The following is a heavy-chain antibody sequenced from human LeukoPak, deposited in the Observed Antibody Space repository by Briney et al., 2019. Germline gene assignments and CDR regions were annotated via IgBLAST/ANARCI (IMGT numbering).Heavy chain of an antibody. CDR3: ARARGSASYYYYGMDV. D-gene: IGHD3-16*01. CDR2: MNPNSGNT. J-gene: IGHJ6*02. CDR1: GYTFTSYD. V-gene: IGHV1-8*01. Sequence: ASVKVSCKASGYTFTSYDINWVRQATGQGLEWMGWMNPNSGNTGYAQKFQGRVTMIRNTSISTAYMELSSLRSEDTAVYYCARARGSASYYYYGMDVWGQGTTVTVSS.